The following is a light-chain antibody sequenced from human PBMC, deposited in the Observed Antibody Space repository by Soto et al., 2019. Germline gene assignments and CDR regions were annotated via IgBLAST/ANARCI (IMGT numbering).Light chain of an antibody. CDR2: VAS. J-gene: IGKJ1*01. CDR3: QQYGDWPPET. Sequence: EIVMTQSPATLSASPGERASLSCRASQSVSFNLAWYQQKPGQAPRLLIYVASTRATGIPARFSGSGSGTEFTLTISSLQSEDFAVYYCQQYGDWPPETFGQGTKVEIK. CDR1: QSVSFN. V-gene: IGKV3-15*01.